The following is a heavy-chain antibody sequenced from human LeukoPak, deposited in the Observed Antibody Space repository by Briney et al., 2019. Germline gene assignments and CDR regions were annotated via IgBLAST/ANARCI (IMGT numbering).Heavy chain of an antibody. V-gene: IGHV3-21*01. J-gene: IGHJ4*02. D-gene: IGHD2-21*02. CDR2: ISSSSSYI. Sequence: PGGSLRLSCAASGFTFSSYSMNWARQAPGKGLEWVSSISSSSSYICYADSVKGRFTISRDNAKNSLYLQMNSLRAEDTAVYYCAAEPLAYCGGDCYSDYFDYWGQGTLVTVSS. CDR3: AAEPLAYCGGDCYSDYFDY. CDR1: GFTFSSYS.